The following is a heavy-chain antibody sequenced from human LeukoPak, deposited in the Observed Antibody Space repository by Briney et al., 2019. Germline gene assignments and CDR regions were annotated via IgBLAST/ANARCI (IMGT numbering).Heavy chain of an antibody. V-gene: IGHV5-51*01. D-gene: IGHD6-13*01. J-gene: IGHJ3*02. CDR3: AISYSSSWDAFDI. CDR1: GYSFTSYW. Sequence: GESLKISCKGSGYSFTSYWIGWVRQMPGKGLEWIGIIYPGDSDTRYSPSFQGQVTISADKSISTAYLQWSSLKASDTAMHYCAISYSSSWDAFDIWGQGTMVTVSS. CDR2: IYPGDSDT.